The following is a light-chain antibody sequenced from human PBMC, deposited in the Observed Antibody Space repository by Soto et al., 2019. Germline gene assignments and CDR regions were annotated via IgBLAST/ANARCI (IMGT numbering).Light chain of an antibody. V-gene: IGKV1-33*01. CDR2: DAS. CDR1: QDISNY. CDR3: QQYDNLLQG. Sequence: DIQMTQSPSSLSASVGDRVTITCQASQDISNYLNWYQQKPGKAPKLLIYDASNLETGVPSRFSGSGSGTDFTFTISSLQPEDIATYYCQQYDNLLQGFGPGTKVDIK. J-gene: IGKJ3*01.